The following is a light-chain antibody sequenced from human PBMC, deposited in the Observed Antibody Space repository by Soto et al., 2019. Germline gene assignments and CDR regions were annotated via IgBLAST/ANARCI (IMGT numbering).Light chain of an antibody. CDR2: LGS. V-gene: IGKV2-28*01. J-gene: IGKJ5*01. CDR3: MQALQIPIT. Sequence: DIVLTQSPLSLPVTPGEPASISCRSSQSLLNSNGYNNLDWYLQKPGQSPQVLIYLGSNRASGVPDRFSGSGSGTDFTLIISRVEADDVGVYYCMQALQIPITFGRGTRLEIK. CDR1: QSLLNSNGYNN.